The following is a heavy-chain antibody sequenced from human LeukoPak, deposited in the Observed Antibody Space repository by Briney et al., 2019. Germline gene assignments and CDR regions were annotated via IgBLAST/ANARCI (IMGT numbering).Heavy chain of an antibody. V-gene: IGHV4-34*01. CDR1: GGTFRGFF. CDR3: ARGLRFHIGSGNWFDL. Sequence: SETLSLTCAVSGGTFRGFFWSWIRQPPGKRPAWIGEIDHSGSTNYDPSLESRVTLSVDTSKNQVSLTLNSLTAADTAVYYCARGLRFHIGSGNWFDLWGQGTLVTVSS. CDR2: IDHSGST. D-gene: IGHD3-10*01. J-gene: IGHJ5*02.